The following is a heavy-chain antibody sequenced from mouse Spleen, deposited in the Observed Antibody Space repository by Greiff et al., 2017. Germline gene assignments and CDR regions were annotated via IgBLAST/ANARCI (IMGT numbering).Heavy chain of an antibody. CDR1: GFTFSSYA. V-gene: IGHV5-6-2*01. D-gene: IGHD3-3*01. Sequence: EVQRVESGGGLVKPGGSLKLSCAASGFTFSSYAMSWVRQTPEKRLEWVAAINSNGGSTYYPDTVKDRFTISRDNAKNTLYLQMSSLRSEDTALFYCEKHRGYSFDYWGQGTPSTGSS. J-gene: IGHJ2*01. CDR3: EKHRGYSFDY. CDR2: INSNGGST.